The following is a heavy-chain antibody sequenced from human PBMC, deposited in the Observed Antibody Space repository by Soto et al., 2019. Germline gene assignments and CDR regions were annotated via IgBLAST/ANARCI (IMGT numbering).Heavy chain of an antibody. D-gene: IGHD3-16*02. J-gene: IGHJ4*02. CDR1: GFTFSSYS. CDR2: ISSSSSTI. Sequence: GSLRLSCAASGFTFSSYSMNWVRQAPGKGLEWVSYISSSSSTIYYADSVKGRFTISRDNAKNSLYLQMNSLRAEDTAVYYCARDIMITFGGVIVERDYFDYWGQGTLVTVSS. V-gene: IGHV3-48*01. CDR3: ARDIMITFGGVIVERDYFDY.